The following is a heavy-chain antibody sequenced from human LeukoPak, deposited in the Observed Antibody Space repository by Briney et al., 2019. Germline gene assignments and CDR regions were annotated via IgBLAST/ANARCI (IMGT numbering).Heavy chain of an antibody. D-gene: IGHD6-19*01. CDR2: ISSSSSYI. J-gene: IGHJ4*02. CDR3: ARFSSGWSFDY. Sequence: GGSLRLSCAASGFTFSSYAMSWVRQAPGKGLEWVSSISSSSSYIYYADSVKGRFTISRDNAKNSLYLQMNSLRAEDTAVYYCARFSSGWSFDYWGQGTLVTVSS. CDR1: GFTFSSYA. V-gene: IGHV3-21*01.